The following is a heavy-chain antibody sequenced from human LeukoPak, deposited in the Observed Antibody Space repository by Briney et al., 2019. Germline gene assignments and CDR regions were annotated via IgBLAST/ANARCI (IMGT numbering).Heavy chain of an antibody. J-gene: IGHJ6*02. V-gene: IGHV3-48*03. CDR1: GFTFSSYE. D-gene: IGHD5-18*01. Sequence: PGGSLRLSCAASGFTFSSYEMNWVRQAPGKGLEWVSYISSSGSTIYYADSVKGRFTISRDNAKNSLYLQMNSLRAEDTAVYYCASTDTAMVEYYYYYGMDVWGQGTTVTVSS. CDR2: ISSSGSTI. CDR3: ASTDTAMVEYYYYYGMDV.